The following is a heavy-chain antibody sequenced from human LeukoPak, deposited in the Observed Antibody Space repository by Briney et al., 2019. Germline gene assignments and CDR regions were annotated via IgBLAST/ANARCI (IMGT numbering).Heavy chain of an antibody. CDR1: GGSISTYY. J-gene: IGHJ4*02. Sequence: SETLSLTCTVSGGSISTYYWSWIRQPPGKGLEWIAYIYYSGSTNYNPSLESRVTISVHTSNNQFSLRLSSVTAADTAVYYCARGREDGYNFRGPKRRRFDYWGQGTLVTVSS. D-gene: IGHD5-24*01. V-gene: IGHV4-59*01. CDR3: ARGREDGYNFRGPKRRRFDY. CDR2: IYYSGST.